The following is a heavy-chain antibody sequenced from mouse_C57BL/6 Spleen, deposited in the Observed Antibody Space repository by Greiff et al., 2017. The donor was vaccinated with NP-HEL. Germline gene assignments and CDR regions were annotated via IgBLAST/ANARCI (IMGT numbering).Heavy chain of an antibody. J-gene: IGHJ2*01. Sequence: VQLQQSGAELARPGASVKLSCTASGYTFTSYGICWVRQRTGQGLEWIGAIYPRSGYTYYNEKLKGKSTLTADKSSSTAYMELRSLTSEDSAVYYCARNLYYGSKDYWGQGTTLTVSS. V-gene: IGHV1-81*01. CDR3: ARNLYYGSKDY. D-gene: IGHD1-1*01. CDR2: IYPRSGYT. CDR1: GYTFTSYG.